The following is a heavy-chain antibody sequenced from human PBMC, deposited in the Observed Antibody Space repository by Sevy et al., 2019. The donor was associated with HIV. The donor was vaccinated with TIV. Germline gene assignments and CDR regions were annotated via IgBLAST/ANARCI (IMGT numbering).Heavy chain of an antibody. D-gene: IGHD3-16*01. CDR1: GFTFDDYA. CDR3: AKDFLSFGVTSPPEFDP. J-gene: IGHJ5*02. CDR2: ISWDSGSI. Sequence: GGSLRLSCAASGFTFDDYAMHWVRQAPGKGLEWVSGISWDSGSIGYADSVKGRFTISRDNAKNSLYLQMNSLRAEDTDLYYCAKDFLSFGVTSPPEFDPWGQGTLVTVSS. V-gene: IGHV3-9*01.